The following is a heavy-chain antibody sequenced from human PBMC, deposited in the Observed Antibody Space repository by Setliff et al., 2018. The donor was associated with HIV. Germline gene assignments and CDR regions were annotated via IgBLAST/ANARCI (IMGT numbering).Heavy chain of an antibody. D-gene: IGHD6-13*01. J-gene: IGHJ4*02. CDR2: IHTSGST. V-gene: IGHV4-61*02. CDR1: GGSISSGSYY. CDR3: TRTNPLAAPPFDF. Sequence: SETLSLTCTVSGGSISSGSYYWSWIRQPAGKGLEWIGRIHTSGSTNYNPSLQSRITISVDTSKNQFSLKLSSVTAADTAVYYCTRTNPLAAPPFDFWGQGTLVTVSS.